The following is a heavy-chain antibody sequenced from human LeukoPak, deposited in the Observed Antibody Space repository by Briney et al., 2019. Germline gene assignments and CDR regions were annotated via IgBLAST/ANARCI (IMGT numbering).Heavy chain of an antibody. D-gene: IGHD3-22*01. CDR3: ARTVGSGYYYGPFDP. V-gene: IGHV1-69*13. CDR1: GYTFTGYY. CDR2: IIPIFGTA. J-gene: IGHJ5*02. Sequence: SVKVSCKASGYTFTGYYMHWVRQAPGQGLEWMGGIIPIFGTANYAQKFQGRVTITADESTSTAYMELSSLRSEDTAVYYCARTVGSGYYYGPFDPWGQGTLVTVSS.